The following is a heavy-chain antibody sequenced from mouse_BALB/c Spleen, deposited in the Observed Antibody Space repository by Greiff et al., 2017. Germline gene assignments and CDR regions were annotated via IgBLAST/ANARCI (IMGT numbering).Heavy chain of an antibody. CDR3: ARDSSGYGWYFDV. Sequence: VQLQQSGAELVKPGASVKLSCTASGFNIKDTYMHWVKQRPEQGLEWIGRIDPANGNTKYDPKFQGKATITADTSSNTAYLQLSSLTSEDTAVYYCARDSSGYGWYFDVWGAGTTVTVSS. V-gene: IGHV14-3*02. D-gene: IGHD3-2*01. J-gene: IGHJ1*01. CDR2: IDPANGNT. CDR1: GFNIKDTY.